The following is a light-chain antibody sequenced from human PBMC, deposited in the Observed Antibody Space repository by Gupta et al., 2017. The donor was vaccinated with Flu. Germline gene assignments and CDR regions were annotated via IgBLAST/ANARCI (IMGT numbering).Light chain of an antibody. V-gene: IGLV4-69*01. Sequence: VLTQPPSASASLGASVRLTCTLSSGHITFAIAWHQQPPDKGPRYLMKVNTGGTHKRADGVPDRFSGSSFGTERYLTISNVQPEDAADYYCQTWGTGTWEFGGGTKLTVL. J-gene: IGLJ3*02. CDR3: QTWGTGTWE. CDR1: SGHITFA. CDR2: VNTGGTH.